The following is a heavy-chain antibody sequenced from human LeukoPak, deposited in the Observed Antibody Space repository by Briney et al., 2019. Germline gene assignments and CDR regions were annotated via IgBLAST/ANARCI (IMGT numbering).Heavy chain of an antibody. V-gene: IGHV3-48*01. Sequence: PGGSLRLSYAASGFTFNTYSMNWVRQAPGEGLEWVSYIDSSSDTISYADSVRGRFTISRDNAKNSLYLQMNSLRAGDTAVYYCARVWFCSGGSCYSGFDYWGQGTLVTVSS. D-gene: IGHD2-15*01. CDR2: IDSSSDTI. CDR1: GFTFNTYS. J-gene: IGHJ4*02. CDR3: ARVWFCSGGSCYSGFDY.